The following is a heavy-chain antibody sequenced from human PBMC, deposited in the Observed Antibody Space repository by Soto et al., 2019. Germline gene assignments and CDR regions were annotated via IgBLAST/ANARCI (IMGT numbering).Heavy chain of an antibody. CDR3: AKGDTTGTT. CDR1: GITFSNYG. J-gene: IGHJ5*02. CDR2: IAYDGSNT. V-gene: IGHV3-30*18. Sequence: QVQLVESGGGVVQPGRSLRLSCAASGITFSNYGMHWVRQAPGKGLEWVAVIAYDGSNTDYSDSVKGRFTISRDNSKKTLYLQMDRLRAEDPAVYYCAKGDTTGTTWGQGTLVTVSS. D-gene: IGHD1-1*01.